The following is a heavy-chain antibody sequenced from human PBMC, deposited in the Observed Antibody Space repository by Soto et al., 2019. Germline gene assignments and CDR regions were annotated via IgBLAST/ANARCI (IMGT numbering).Heavy chain of an antibody. V-gene: IGHV1-69*01. CDR1: GGTFSSYA. D-gene: IGHD3-16*01. CDR3: ARHLGGNHYYYGMDV. CDR2: IIPIFGTA. Sequence: SVKGSCKASGGTFSSYAISWVRQAPGQGLEWMGGIIPIFGTADYAQKFQGRVTITADESTSTAYMDLSSLRSEDTAVYYCARHLGGNHYYYGMDVWGQGTTVTVSS. J-gene: IGHJ6*02.